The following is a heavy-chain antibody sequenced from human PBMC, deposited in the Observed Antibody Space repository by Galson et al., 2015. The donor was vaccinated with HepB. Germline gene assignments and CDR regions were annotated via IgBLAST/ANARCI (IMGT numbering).Heavy chain of an antibody. Sequence: SLRLSCAASGFTFSSYGMHWVRQAPGKGLEWVAVISYDGSNKYYADSVKGRFTISRDNSKNTLYLQMNSLRAEDTAVYYCAKDPDSSGYIDYWGQGTLVTVSS. D-gene: IGHD3-22*01. CDR3: AKDPDSSGYIDY. V-gene: IGHV3-30*18. CDR1: GFTFSSYG. CDR2: ISYDGSNK. J-gene: IGHJ4*02.